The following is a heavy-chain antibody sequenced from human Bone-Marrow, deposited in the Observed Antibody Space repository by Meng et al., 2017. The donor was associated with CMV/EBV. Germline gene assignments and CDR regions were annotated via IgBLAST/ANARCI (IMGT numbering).Heavy chain of an antibody. Sequence: GESLKISCAASGFIFSSYNINWIRQAPGRGLEWVSSISSSSSYIYYADSVKSRFTISRDNAKNSLYLQMNSLRAEDTAVYYCARDTYGSGSNFDFWGQGTLVTVSS. CDR1: GFIFSSYN. V-gene: IGHV3-21*01. CDR2: ISSSSSYI. D-gene: IGHD3-10*01. J-gene: IGHJ4*02. CDR3: ARDTYGSGSNFDF.